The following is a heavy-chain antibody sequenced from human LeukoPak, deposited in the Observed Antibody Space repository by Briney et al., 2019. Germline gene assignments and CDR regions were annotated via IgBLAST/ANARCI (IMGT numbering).Heavy chain of an antibody. D-gene: IGHD3-10*01. V-gene: IGHV3-11*05. CDR1: GFTFSDSY. CDR3: AREQKLYDGSGSSTFDF. CDR2: IIRSSSYT. Sequence: GGSLRLSCAASGFTFSDSYMSWIRQAPGKGLEWVSYIIRSSSYTKYADSVKGRFTISRDSAKNSLYLQMNSLRAEDTAVYYCAREQKLYDGSGSSTFDFWGQGTLVTVSS. J-gene: IGHJ4*02.